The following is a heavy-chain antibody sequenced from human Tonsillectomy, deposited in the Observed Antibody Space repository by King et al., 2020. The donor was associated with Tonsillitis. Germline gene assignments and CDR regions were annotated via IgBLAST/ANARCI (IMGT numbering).Heavy chain of an antibody. J-gene: IGHJ6*02. V-gene: IGHV3-23*04. CDR3: AKAQWVDYYYGMAV. Sequence: VQLVESGGGLVQPGGSLRLSCAASGFTFSSYAMSWVRQAPGQGLEWVSGISDSGGTTYYADYVKGRFTISRDNSKNTLYLQMNSLRAEDTAVYYCAKAQWVDYYYGMAVWGQGPTVTVSS. CDR1: GFTFSSYA. D-gene: IGHD6-19*01. CDR2: ISDSGGTT.